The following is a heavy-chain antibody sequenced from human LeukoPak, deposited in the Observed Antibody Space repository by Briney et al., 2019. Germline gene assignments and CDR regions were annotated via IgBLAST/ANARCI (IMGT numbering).Heavy chain of an antibody. CDR2: IYHSGST. CDR1: GGSISISNW. D-gene: IGHD6-19*01. J-gene: IGHJ4*02. CDR3: ARVGDYSSGFDY. Sequence: PSETLSLTCAVSGGSISISNWWGWVRQPPGQGLEWIGEIYHSGSTNYNPSLKSRVTISVDKAKNQFSLRLSSVTAADTAVYYCARVGDYSSGFDYWGQGTLVTVSS. V-gene: IGHV4-4*02.